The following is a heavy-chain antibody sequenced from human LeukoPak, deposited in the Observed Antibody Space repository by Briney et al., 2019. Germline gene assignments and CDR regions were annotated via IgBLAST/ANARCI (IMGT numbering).Heavy chain of an antibody. CDR2: ISSSGSTI. D-gene: IGHD3-10*01. CDR3: ARRGSGSTLDY. J-gene: IGHJ4*02. V-gene: IGHV3-11*01. Sequence: KPGGSLRLSCAASGFPFSVYYISWIRQAPGEGREWVAYISSSGSTIYYADSVKGRFTISRDNAKNSLYLQMNSLRAEDTAVYYCARRGSGSTLDYWGQGTLVTVSS. CDR1: GFPFSVYY.